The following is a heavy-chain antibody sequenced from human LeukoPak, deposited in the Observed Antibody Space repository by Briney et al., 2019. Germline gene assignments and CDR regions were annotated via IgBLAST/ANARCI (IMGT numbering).Heavy chain of an antibody. CDR1: GGSISSSSYY. CDR2: TYYSGST. V-gene: IGHV4-39*01. CDR3: ARIGPYYYDSSGFDAIDY. J-gene: IGHJ4*02. Sequence: SETLSLTCTVSGGSISSSSYYWGWIRQPPGKGLEWIGGTYYSGSTYYNPSLKSRVTISVDTSKNQFSLKLSSVTAADTAVYYCARIGPYYYDSSGFDAIDYWGQGTLVTVSS. D-gene: IGHD3-22*01.